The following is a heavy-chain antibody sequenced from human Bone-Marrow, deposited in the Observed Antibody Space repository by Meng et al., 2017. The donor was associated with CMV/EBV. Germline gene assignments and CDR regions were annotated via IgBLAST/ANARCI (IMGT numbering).Heavy chain of an antibody. CDR1: GFTFISYA. J-gene: IGHJ4*02. CDR3: ARGSGYYDFWSGYYDSHIDY. Sequence: GESLKISCTASGFTFISYAMHWVRQAPGKGLEWVAVISYDGSNKYYADSVKGRFTISRDNSKNTLYLQMNSLRAEDTAVYYCARGSGYYDFWSGYYDSHIDYWGQGNLVTVSS. CDR2: ISYDGSNK. D-gene: IGHD3-3*01. V-gene: IGHV3-30-3*01.